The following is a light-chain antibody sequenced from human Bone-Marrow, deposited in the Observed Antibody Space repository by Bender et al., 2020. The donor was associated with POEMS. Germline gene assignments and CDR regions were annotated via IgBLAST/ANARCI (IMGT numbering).Light chain of an antibody. CDR2: EVS. J-gene: IGLJ2*01. CDR3: STYAADTTYVV. Sequence: QSALTQPPSASGSPGQSVTISCSGTSRDVGGYNYVSWYQQHPGKAPKLMISEVSKRPSGVPDRFSGSKSGNTASLTVSALPAADEAAYYCSTYAADTTYVVFGGGTKLTVL. CDR1: SRDVGGYNY. V-gene: IGLV2-8*01.